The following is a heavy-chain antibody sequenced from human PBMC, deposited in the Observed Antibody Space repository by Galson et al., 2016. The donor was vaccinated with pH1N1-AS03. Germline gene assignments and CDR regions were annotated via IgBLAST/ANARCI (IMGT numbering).Heavy chain of an antibody. D-gene: IGHD1-26*01. J-gene: IGHJ4*02. V-gene: IGHV4-31*01. Sequence: TLSLTCTVSGGSISSGGYYWNWIRQHPGKGLEWIGYIFHSGSTYYNPSLESLVSISVDTSKNQFSLKLKSVTAADTAVYSCARQVSGAYYLDSWGPGTLVTVSS. CDR1: GGSISSGGYY. CDR2: IFHSGST. CDR3: ARQVSGAYYLDS.